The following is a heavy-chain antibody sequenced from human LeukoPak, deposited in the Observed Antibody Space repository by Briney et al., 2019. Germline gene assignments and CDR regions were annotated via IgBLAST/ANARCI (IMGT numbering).Heavy chain of an antibody. V-gene: IGHV4-4*07. Sequence: SETLSLTCTVSGGSISSYYWSWIRQPAGKGLEWIGRIYTSGSTNYNPSLKSRVTMSVDTSKNQFSLKLSSVTAADTAGYYCARDEGSGRFDWFDPWGQGTLVTVSS. CDR1: GGSISSYY. CDR2: IYTSGST. CDR3: ARDEGSGRFDWFDP. D-gene: IGHD3-10*01. J-gene: IGHJ5*02.